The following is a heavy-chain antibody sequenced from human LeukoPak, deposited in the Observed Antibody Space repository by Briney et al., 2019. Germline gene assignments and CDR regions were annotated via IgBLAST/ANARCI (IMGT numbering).Heavy chain of an antibody. Sequence: GGSLRLSCAASGFIFSDYAMNWVRQAPGKGLEWVSAISGSGGTTHYADSVKGRFAISRDNSKNTLYLQMSHLRHEDTARYYCAKDRYNNYGNWFDPWGLGTQVTVFS. V-gene: IGHV3-23*01. CDR3: AKDRYNNYGNWFDP. CDR1: GFIFSDYA. CDR2: ISGSGGTT. J-gene: IGHJ5*02. D-gene: IGHD4-11*01.